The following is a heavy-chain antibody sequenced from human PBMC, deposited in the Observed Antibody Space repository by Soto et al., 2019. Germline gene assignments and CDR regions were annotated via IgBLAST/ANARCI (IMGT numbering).Heavy chain of an antibody. D-gene: IGHD6-25*01. J-gene: IGHJ4*02. V-gene: IGHV3-7*01. Sequence: EVQLVESGGALVQPGGSLRLTCATSGFTFSNYWMTWVRQAPGKGLEWVANINKDGSQTSFVDSVKGRFTIFRDNAKSSLDLHMNSLRGEDTAQYYCVKERGSAKWGQGTLVTVSS. CDR3: VKERGSAK. CDR1: GFTFSNYW. CDR2: INKDGSQT.